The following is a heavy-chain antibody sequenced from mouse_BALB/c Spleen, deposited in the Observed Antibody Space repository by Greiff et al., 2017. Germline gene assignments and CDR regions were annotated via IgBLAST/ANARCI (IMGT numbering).Heavy chain of an antibody. Sequence: EVKLQESGPELVKPGASMKISCKASGYSFTGYTMNWVKQSHGKNLEWIGLINPYNGGTSYNQKFKGKATLTVDKSSSTAYMELLSLTSEDSAVYYCARSDYYGSSYPYAMDYWGQGTSVTVTS. J-gene: IGHJ4*01. D-gene: IGHD1-1*01. CDR2: INPYNGGT. V-gene: IGHV1-18*01. CDR3: ARSDYYGSSYPYAMDY. CDR1: GYSFTGYT.